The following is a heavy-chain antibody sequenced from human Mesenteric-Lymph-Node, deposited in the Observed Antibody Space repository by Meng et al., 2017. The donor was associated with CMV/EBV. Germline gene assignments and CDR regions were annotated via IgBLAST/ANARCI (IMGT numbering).Heavy chain of an antibody. V-gene: IGHV1-69*01. Sequence: SVQVSCKTSGDTFSDYIFTWVRQAPGQGLEWMGSIIPIFATPHYALKFQGRVTFIADESTSTVYMEMSSLRSGDTAVYYCARGEDLSYWGQGTLVTVSS. CDR3: ARGEDLSY. CDR1: GDTFSDYI. J-gene: IGHJ4*02. CDR2: IIPIFATP.